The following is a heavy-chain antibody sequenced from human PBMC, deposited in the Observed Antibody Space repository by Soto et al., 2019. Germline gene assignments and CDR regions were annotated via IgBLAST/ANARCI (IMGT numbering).Heavy chain of an antibody. D-gene: IGHD6-13*01. CDR2: IYHGGST. J-gene: IGHJ4*02. V-gene: IGHV4-4*02. CDR3: AREIAAAGTIDY. CDR1: GGSISSSNW. Sequence: SETLSLTCAVSGGSISSSNWWSWVRQPPGKGLEWIGEIYHGGSTNYNPSLKSRVTISVDTSKNQFSLKLSSVTAADTAVYYCAREIAAAGTIDYWGQGTLVTVS.